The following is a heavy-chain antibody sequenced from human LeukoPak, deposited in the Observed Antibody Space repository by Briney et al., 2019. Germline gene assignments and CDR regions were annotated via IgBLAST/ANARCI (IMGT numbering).Heavy chain of an antibody. CDR3: TQVRYHDSRGYYSLDYFDY. Sequence: GRSLRLSCAASGLPLSSHGMHGVREAPGKGLEWGAVILYDGSQQGYAASVKGRFISSRDNSKVPLDLQMYNRRAEGTVVYYCTQVRYHDSRGYYSLDYFDYWGRGTLVTVSS. D-gene: IGHD3-22*01. CDR1: GLPLSSHG. CDR2: ILYDGSQQ. V-gene: IGHV3-30*18. J-gene: IGHJ4*02.